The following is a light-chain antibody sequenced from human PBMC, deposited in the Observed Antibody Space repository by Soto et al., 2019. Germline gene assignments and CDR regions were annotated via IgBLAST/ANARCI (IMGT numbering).Light chain of an antibody. CDR1: QSVSSN. CDR3: QQYNIWPFT. Sequence: EIVMTQSPATLSVSPGERATLSCRASQSVSSNFAWYQQKPGQAPRLLIYGASTRATGIPARFSGSGSGTEFTLTISSLQSEDFAVYYCQQYNIWPFTFGPGTKVDIK. V-gene: IGKV3-15*01. CDR2: GAS. J-gene: IGKJ3*01.